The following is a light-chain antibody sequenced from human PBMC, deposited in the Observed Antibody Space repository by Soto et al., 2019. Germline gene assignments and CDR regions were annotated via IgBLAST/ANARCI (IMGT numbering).Light chain of an antibody. Sequence: DIQMTQSPSSVSASVGDRVIITCRASQAFGNLLAWYQQKRGKAPKLLIYGISTRATGIPDRFSGSGSATDFTLTISRLEPDDSAVYYCHHYASSPPYTFGQGTKLEIK. V-gene: IGKV1-NL1*01. CDR1: QAFGNL. CDR3: HHYASSPPYT. J-gene: IGKJ2*01. CDR2: GIS.